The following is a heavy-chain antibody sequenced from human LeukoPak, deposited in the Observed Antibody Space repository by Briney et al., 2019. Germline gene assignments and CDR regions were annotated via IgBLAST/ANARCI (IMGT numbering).Heavy chain of an antibody. CDR3: ASTLSEDDY. CDR1: AFTLSSYA. V-gene: IGHV3-30-3*01. J-gene: IGHJ4*02. CDR2: ISYDGSNK. Sequence: SGPSLRPARAAPAFTLSSYAMQWVHQPPSNWLEWVAVISYDGSNKYYADSVKGRFTISRDKSKNTLYLQTNSLRAEGRAMYYCASTLSEDDYWGQGTLVTVSS.